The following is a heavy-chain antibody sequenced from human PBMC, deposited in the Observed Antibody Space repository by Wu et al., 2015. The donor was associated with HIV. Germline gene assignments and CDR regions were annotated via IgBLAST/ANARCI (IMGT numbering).Heavy chain of an antibody. CDR1: GYTFSSHY. V-gene: IGHV1-2*02. Sequence: QVQLVQSGPEVKKPGASVKVSCKASGYTFSSHYIHWVRQAPGQGLQWMGWINPNSGGTNYAQKFQGRVTMTRDTSISTAYMELSRLRSDDTAVYYCARDRGYSSGWWNYWGQGTLVTVSS. D-gene: IGHD6-19*01. J-gene: IGHJ4*02. CDR2: INPNSGGT. CDR3: ARDRGYSSGWWNY.